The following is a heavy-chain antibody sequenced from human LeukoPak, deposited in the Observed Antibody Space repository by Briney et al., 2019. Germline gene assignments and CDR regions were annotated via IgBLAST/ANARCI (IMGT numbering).Heavy chain of an antibody. V-gene: IGHV3-30*02. D-gene: IGHD5-18*01. CDR3: AKDCCGYSYGSNFDY. CDR1: GFTFSSYG. J-gene: IGHJ4*02. Sequence: PGGSLRLSCAASGFTFSSYGMHWARQAPGKGLEWVAFIRYDGSNKYYADSVKGRFTISRDNSKNTLYLQMNSLRAEDTAVYYCAKDCCGYSYGSNFDYWGQGTLVTVSS. CDR2: IRYDGSNK.